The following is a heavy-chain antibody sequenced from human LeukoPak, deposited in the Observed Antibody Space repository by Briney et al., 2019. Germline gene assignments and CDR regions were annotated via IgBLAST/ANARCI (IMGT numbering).Heavy chain of an antibody. J-gene: IGHJ4*02. V-gene: IGHV1-46*01. CDR2: INPSGGST. CDR1: GYTFTSYY. D-gene: IGHD1-26*01. Sequence: ASVNVSCKASGYTFTSYYMHWVRQAPGQGLERMGIINPSGGSTSYAQKFQGRVTMTRDMSTSTVYMELSSLRSEDTAVYYCARDDVGATQGFDYWGQGTLVTVSS. CDR3: ARDDVGATQGFDY.